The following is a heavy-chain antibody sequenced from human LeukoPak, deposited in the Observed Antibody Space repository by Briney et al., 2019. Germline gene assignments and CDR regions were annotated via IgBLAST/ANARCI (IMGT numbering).Heavy chain of an antibody. CDR2: IKQDGSEK. Sequence: PGGSLRLSCAASGFTFSMYWMNWVRQSPGKGLEWVTDIKQDGSEKYYVDSVKGRFTISRDNSKNTLYLQMNSLRAEDTAVYYCATPYYYGSGDAFDIWGQGTMVTVSS. V-gene: IGHV3-7*03. CDR3: ATPYYYGSGDAFDI. D-gene: IGHD3-10*01. CDR1: GFTFSMYW. J-gene: IGHJ3*02.